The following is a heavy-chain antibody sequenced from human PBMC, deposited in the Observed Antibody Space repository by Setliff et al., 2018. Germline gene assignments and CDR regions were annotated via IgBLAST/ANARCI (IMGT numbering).Heavy chain of an antibody. Sequence: SETLSLTCTVSGASLNSGTYYWGWIRQPPGKGLEWIGRIYYRGDTYYNPSLKGRLTISVDTAQNQFSLRLTSVTAAGTAVYYCARTGTYRYFDYWGQGALVTVSS. CDR1: GASLNSGTYY. CDR2: IYYRGDT. CDR3: ARTGTYRYFDY. J-gene: IGHJ4*02. D-gene: IGHD1-1*01. V-gene: IGHV4-39*01.